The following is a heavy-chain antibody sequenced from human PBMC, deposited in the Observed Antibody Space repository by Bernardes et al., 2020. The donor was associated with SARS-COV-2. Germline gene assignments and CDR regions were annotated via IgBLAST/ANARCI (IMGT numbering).Heavy chain of an antibody. J-gene: IGHJ6*02. CDR1: GYSFSSYC. V-gene: IGHV1-46*01. Sequence: ASVKVSCQASGYSFSSYCMSWVRQAPGQGLEWMGLIDPNGGRATYAQKFQGRLSMTRDTSTSPVYMDLSSLTSEDTAVYYCARAPSYFYGMDVWGQGTTVTVSS. CDR2: IDPNGGRA. CDR3: ARAPSYFYGMDV.